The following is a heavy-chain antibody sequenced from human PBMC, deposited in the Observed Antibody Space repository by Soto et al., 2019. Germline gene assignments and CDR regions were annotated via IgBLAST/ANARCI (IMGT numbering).Heavy chain of an antibody. J-gene: IGHJ5*02. CDR2: IKQDGSEK. D-gene: IGHD6-13*01. CDR1: GFTFSSYW. Sequence: GGSLRLSCAASGFTFSSYWMSWVRQAPGKGLEWVANIKQDGSEKYYVDSVKGRFTISRDNAKNSLYLQMNSLRAEDTAVYYCTRDASRDSSARGWFDPWGPGTLVTVSS. V-gene: IGHV3-7*01. CDR3: TRDASRDSSARGWFDP.